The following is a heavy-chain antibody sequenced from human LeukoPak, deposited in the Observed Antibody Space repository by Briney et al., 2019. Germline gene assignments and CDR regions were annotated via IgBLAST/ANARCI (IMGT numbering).Heavy chain of an antibody. CDR2: ISAYNGNT. Sequence: ASVKVSCKASGYTFTSYGISWVRQAPGQGLEWMGWISAYNGNTNYAQKLQGRVTMNTDTSTSTAYMELRSLRSDDTAVYYCASDQVVLAAALLNFDYWGQGTLVTVSS. D-gene: IGHD6-13*01. J-gene: IGHJ4*02. CDR1: GYTFTSYG. V-gene: IGHV1-18*01. CDR3: ASDQVVLAAALLNFDY.